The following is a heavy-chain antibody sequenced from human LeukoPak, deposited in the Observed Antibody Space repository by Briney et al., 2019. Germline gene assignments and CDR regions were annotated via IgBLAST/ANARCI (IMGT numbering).Heavy chain of an antibody. CDR2: INHSGST. J-gene: IGHJ4*02. CDR3: ARAGSSSWYARFPSPQIGY. Sequence: SETLSLTCAVCGGSFSGYYWSWIRQPPGKGLEWMGEINHSGSTNYNPSLKSRVTISVDTSKNQFSLKLSSVTAADTAVYYCARAGSSSWYARFPSPQIGYWGQGTLVTVSS. D-gene: IGHD6-13*01. V-gene: IGHV4-34*01. CDR1: GGSFSGYY.